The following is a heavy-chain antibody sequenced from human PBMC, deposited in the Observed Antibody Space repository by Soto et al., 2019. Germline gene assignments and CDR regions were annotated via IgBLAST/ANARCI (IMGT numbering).Heavy chain of an antibody. CDR1: GFTFGYYA. J-gene: IGHJ6*02. CDR2: ISWNSGSI. CDR3: ARRPPYIDNAPLDV. Sequence: SLVISGAPSGFTFGYYAMHWVRQAPGKGLEWVSGISWNSGSIGYADSVKGRFTTSRDNAKNSLYLQINSLRAEDTALYYCARRPPYIDNAPLDVWGQGTTVTVSS. V-gene: IGHV3-9*01. D-gene: IGHD3-16*01.